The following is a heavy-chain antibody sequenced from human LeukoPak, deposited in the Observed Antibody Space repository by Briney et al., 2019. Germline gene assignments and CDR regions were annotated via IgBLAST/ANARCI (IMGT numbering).Heavy chain of an antibody. J-gene: IGHJ4*02. CDR3: ARGVTYYDFWSGYGFDY. CDR1: GFTFSSYA. CDR2: ISYDGSNK. V-gene: IGHV3-30-3*01. D-gene: IGHD3-3*01. Sequence: GGSLRLSCAASGFTFSSYAMHWVRQAPGNGLEWVAVISYDGSNKYYADSVKGRFTISRDNSKNTLYLQMNSLRAEDTAVYYCARGVTYYDFWSGYGFDYWGQGTLVTVSS.